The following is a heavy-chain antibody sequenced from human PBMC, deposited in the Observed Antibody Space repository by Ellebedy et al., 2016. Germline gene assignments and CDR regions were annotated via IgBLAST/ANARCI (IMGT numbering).Heavy chain of an antibody. V-gene: IGHV3-13*04. J-gene: IGHJ6*02. CDR1: GFTFSSYD. D-gene: IGHD6-13*01. CDR3: ARGVSILRAYYGMDV. CDR2: IGTAGDT. Sequence: GESLKISXAASGFTFSSYDMHWVRQATGKGLEWVSAIGTAGDTYYPGSVKGRFTISRENAKNSLYLQMNSLRAGDTAVYYCARGVSILRAYYGMDVWGQGTTVTVSS.